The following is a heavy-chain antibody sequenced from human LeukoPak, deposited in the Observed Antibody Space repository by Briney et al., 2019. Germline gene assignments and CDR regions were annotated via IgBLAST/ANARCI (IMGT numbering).Heavy chain of an antibody. V-gene: IGHV1-69*05. D-gene: IGHD3-3*01. CDR3: ATTIYDFWSGQHKGGWFDP. J-gene: IGHJ5*02. CDR2: IIPIFGTA. CDR1: GGTFSSYA. Sequence: GASVTVSCKASGGTFSSYAISWVRQAPGQGLEWMGGIIPIFGTANYAQKFQGRVTITTDESTSTAYMELSSLRSEDTAVYYCATTIYDFWSGQHKGGWFDPWGQGTLVTVAS.